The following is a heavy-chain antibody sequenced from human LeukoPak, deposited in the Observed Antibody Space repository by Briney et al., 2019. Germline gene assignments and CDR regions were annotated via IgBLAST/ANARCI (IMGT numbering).Heavy chain of an antibody. J-gene: IGHJ4*02. CDR1: GGTFISYA. V-gene: IGHV1-69*13. D-gene: IGHD4-17*01. CDR2: IIPIFGTA. CDR3: ARGGDYGDYDY. Sequence: ASVKVSCKASGGTFISYAISWVRQAPGQGLEWMGGIIPIFGTANYAQKFQGRVTITADESTSTAYMELSSLRSEDTAVYYCARGGDYGDYDYWGQGTLVTVSS.